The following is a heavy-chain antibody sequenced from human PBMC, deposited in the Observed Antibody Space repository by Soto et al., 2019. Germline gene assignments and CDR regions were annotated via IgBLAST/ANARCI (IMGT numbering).Heavy chain of an antibody. CDR2: IIPIFGTA. CDR3: ARAIGEGGFRHYGMDV. V-gene: IGHV1-69*13. CDR1: GGTFSSSA. J-gene: IGHJ6*02. D-gene: IGHD3-10*01. Sequence: SVKVSCKASGGTFSSSAISWVRQAPGQGLEWMGGIIPIFGTANYAQKFQGRVTITADESTSTAYMELSSLRSEDTAVYYCARAIGEGGFRHYGMDVWGLGTRVTFSS.